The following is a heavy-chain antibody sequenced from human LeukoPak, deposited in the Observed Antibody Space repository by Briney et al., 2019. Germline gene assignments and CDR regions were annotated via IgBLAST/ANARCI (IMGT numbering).Heavy chain of an antibody. Sequence: GASVKVSCKASGYTFTSYYMHWVRQAPGQGLEWMGIINPSGGSTSYAQKFQGRVTMTRDTSTSTVYMELSSLRSEDTAVYYCARVRGLLWFGELQLSDAFDIRGQGTMVTVSS. CDR2: INPSGGST. V-gene: IGHV1-46*01. CDR1: GYTFTSYY. CDR3: ARVRGLLWFGELQLSDAFDI. J-gene: IGHJ3*02. D-gene: IGHD3-10*01.